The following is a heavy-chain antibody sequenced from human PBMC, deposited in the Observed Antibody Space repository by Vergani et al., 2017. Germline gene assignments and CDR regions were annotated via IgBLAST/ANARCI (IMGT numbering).Heavy chain of an antibody. CDR2: IYPADSDT. V-gene: IGHV5-51*01. CDR3: ARCRVSYGLFYYFDY. D-gene: IGHD5-18*01. J-gene: IGHJ4*02. CDR1: RSSFTSYW. Sequence: EVQLVQSGAEVKKPGASLKISCKGSRSSFTSYWIGWVRQIPGKGLGWIGIIYPADSDTRYSPSFQGQVTISADKSISTAYLQWSSLKASDTAMYYCARCRVSYGLFYYFDYWGQGTLVTVSS.